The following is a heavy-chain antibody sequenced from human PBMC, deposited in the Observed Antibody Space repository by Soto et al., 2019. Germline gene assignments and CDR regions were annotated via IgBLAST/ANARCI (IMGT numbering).Heavy chain of an antibody. CDR2: INPNSGGT. Sequence: ASVKVSCKASGYTFTGYYMHWVRQAPGQGLEWMGWINPNSGGTNYAQKFQGRVTMTRDTSISTAYMELSRLRSDDTAVYYCARDYYASRTIFGVVPHYGMDVCGQGTTVTVSS. CDR1: GYTFTGYY. J-gene: IGHJ6*02. CDR3: ARDYYASRTIFGVVPHYGMDV. D-gene: IGHD3-3*01. V-gene: IGHV1-2*02.